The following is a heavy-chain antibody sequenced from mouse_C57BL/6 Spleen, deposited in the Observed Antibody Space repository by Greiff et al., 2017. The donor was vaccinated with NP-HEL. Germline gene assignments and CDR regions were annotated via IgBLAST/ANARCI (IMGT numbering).Heavy chain of an antibody. CDR3: ARPIYYDYDGAMDY. D-gene: IGHD2-4*01. V-gene: IGHV5-17*01. CDR1: GFTFSDYG. CDR2: ISSGSSTI. Sequence: EVNVVESGGGLVKPGGSLKLSCAASGFTFSDYGMHWVRQAPEKGLEWVAYISSGSSTIYYADTVKGRFTISRDNAKNTLFLQMTSLRSEDTAMYYCARPIYYDYDGAMDYWGQGTSVTVSS. J-gene: IGHJ4*01.